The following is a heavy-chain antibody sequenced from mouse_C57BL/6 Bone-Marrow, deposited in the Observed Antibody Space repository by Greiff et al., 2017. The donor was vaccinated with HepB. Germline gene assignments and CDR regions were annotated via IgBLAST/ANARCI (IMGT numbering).Heavy chain of an antibody. CDR1: GFTFSSYA. V-gene: IGHV5-9-1*02. D-gene: IGHD1-1*01. J-gene: IGHJ1*03. CDR2: ISSGGDYI. CDR3: TRDWGYGSSNWYFDV. Sequence: EVMLVESGEGLVKPGGSLKLSCAASGFTFSSYAMSWVRQTPEKRLEWVAYISSGGDYIYYADTVKGRFTISRDNARNTLYLQMSSLKSEDTAMYYCTRDWGYGSSNWYFDVWGTGTTVTVSS.